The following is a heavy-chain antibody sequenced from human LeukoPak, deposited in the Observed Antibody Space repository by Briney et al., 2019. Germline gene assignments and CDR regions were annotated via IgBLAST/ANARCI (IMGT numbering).Heavy chain of an antibody. D-gene: IGHD6-19*01. Sequence: PSETLSLTCTVSGGSISSYYWSWIRQPPGKGLEWIGYIYYSGSTNYNPSLKSRVTISVDTSKNQFSLKLSSVTAADTAVYYCARDNSGWYDRKYFQHWGQGTLVTVSS. CDR3: ARDNSGWYDRKYFQH. CDR1: GGSISSYY. CDR2: IYYSGST. J-gene: IGHJ1*01. V-gene: IGHV4-59*01.